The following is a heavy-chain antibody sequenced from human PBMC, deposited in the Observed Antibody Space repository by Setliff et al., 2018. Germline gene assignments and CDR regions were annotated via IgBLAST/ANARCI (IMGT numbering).Heavy chain of an antibody. V-gene: IGHV1-3*04. J-gene: IGHJ4*02. CDR1: GYTFNFYG. D-gene: IGHD1-26*01. Sequence: ASVKVSCKASGYTFNFYGMHWVRQAPGQRPEWMGWINTDSGNTRYSQKFQGRVTIARDTSASTAYMELSCLRSEDTAIYFCARGQDSGSWIIDGWGQGTLVTVSS. CDR2: INTDSGNT. CDR3: ARGQDSGSWIIDG.